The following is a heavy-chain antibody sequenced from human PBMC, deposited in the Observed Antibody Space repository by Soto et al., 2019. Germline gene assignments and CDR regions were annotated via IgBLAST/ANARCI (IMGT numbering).Heavy chain of an antibody. J-gene: IGHJ6*02. D-gene: IGHD5-18*01. Sequence: SETLSLTCAVYGGSFSGYYWSWIRQPPGKGLEWIGEINHSGSTSYNPSLKSRVTISVDTSKNQFSLKLSSVTAADTAVYYCARGGYSYGYGPRGYYYGMDVWGQGTTVTVSS. CDR1: GGSFSGYY. CDR2: INHSGST. V-gene: IGHV4-34*01. CDR3: ARGGYSYGYGPRGYYYGMDV.